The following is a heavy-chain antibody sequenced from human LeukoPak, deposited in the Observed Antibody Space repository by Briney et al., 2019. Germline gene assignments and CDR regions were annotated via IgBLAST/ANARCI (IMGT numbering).Heavy chain of an antibody. Sequence: KPGGSLRLSCAASGFTFSSYSMNWVRQAPGKGLEWVSSISSSSSYIYYADSVKGRFTISRDNAKNSLYLQMNSLRAEDTAVYYCARDWDSSSWWLFAFDIWGQGTMVTVSS. D-gene: IGHD6-13*01. V-gene: IGHV3-21*01. CDR2: ISSSSSYI. J-gene: IGHJ3*02. CDR3: ARDWDSSSWWLFAFDI. CDR1: GFTFSSYS.